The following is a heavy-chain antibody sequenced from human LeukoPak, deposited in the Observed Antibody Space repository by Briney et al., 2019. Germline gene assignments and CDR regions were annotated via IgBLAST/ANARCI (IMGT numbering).Heavy chain of an antibody. Sequence: SETLSLTCTVSGGSISSYYWSWIRQPAGEGLEWIGRIYTSGSTNYNPSLKSRVTMSVDTSKNQFSLKLSSVTAADTAVYYCAKGYCSSTSCYRYYYYMDVWGKGTTVTVSS. V-gene: IGHV4-4*07. CDR3: AKGYCSSTSCYRYYYYMDV. D-gene: IGHD2-2*01. J-gene: IGHJ6*03. CDR2: IYTSGST. CDR1: GGSISSYY.